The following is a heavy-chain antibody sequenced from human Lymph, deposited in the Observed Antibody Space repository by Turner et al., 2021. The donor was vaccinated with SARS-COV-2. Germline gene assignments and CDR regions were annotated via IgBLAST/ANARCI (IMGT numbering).Heavy chain of an antibody. J-gene: IGHJ5*02. V-gene: IGHV1-69*10. CDR2: IIPILAIA. Sequence: QVQLVQSGAEVKKPGSSVKVSCKASGGTFSSYAITWVRPAPGQGLEWMGGIIPILAIANYAQKFQGRVTITADKSTSTAYMELSSLRSEDTAVYYCARDSPYCSSTSCYDPWGQGTLVTVSS. CDR1: GGTFSSYA. CDR3: ARDSPYCSSTSCYDP. D-gene: IGHD2-2*01.